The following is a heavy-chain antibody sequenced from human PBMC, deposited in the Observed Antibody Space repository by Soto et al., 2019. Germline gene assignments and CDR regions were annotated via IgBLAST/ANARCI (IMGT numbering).Heavy chain of an antibody. CDR2: IWYDGSNK. D-gene: IGHD3-22*01. V-gene: IGHV3-33*01. CDR3: ARDSGSYDSSGYYGS. J-gene: IGHJ4*02. Sequence: QVQLVESGGGVVQPGRSLRLSCAASGFTFSSYGMHWVRQAPGKGLEWVAVIWYDGSNKYYADSVKGRFTISRDNSKNTLYLQMNSLRAEDTAVYYCARDSGSYDSSGYYGSWGQGTLVTVSS. CDR1: GFTFSSYG.